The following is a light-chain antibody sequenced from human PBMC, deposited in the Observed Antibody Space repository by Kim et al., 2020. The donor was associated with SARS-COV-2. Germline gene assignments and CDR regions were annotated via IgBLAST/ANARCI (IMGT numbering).Light chain of an antibody. CDR3: ETWDSNIQV. V-gene: IGLV4-60*03. CDR1: SGDSNYF. Sequence: SVKLTCTLSSGDSNYFIAWTQQQPGKAPQFLMKVEGSGSYNEGGGVPDRCSGSRSGADRYLLISDLNSEDEADYYCETWDSNIQVFGGGTQLTV. J-gene: IGLJ3*02. CDR2: VEGSGSY.